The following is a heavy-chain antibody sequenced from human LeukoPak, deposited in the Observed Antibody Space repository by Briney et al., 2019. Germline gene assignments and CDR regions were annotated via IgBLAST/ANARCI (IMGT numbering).Heavy chain of an antibody. V-gene: IGHV4-34*01. J-gene: IGHJ4*02. CDR1: GGSFSGYS. CDR2: VKDSGSP. Sequence: SETLSLTCAVYGGSFSGYSWTWIRQPPGKGLEWIGEVKDSGSPTFNPSLKSRVTMSVDTSNNQFSVRLSSLTAADTAVYYCARGRFSGLPRATTSQFDYWGQGTLVTVSS. CDR3: ARGRFSGLPRATTSQFDY. D-gene: IGHD6-19*01.